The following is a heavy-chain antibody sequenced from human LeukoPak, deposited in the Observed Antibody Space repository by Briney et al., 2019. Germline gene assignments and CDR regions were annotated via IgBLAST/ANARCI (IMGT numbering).Heavy chain of an antibody. CDR3: ARGVDDSSGNYYVIWFDP. J-gene: IGHJ5*02. D-gene: IGHD3-22*01. CDR2: IYHSGRT. CDR1: GGSFSGYY. Sequence: SETLSLTCAVYGGSFSGYYGSWIRQPPGKGLEWIGEIYHSGRTDYNPSLKSRVTISVDKSKNQFSLRLSSVTAADTAVYYCARGVDDSSGNYYVIWFDPWGQGTLVTVS. V-gene: IGHV4-34*01.